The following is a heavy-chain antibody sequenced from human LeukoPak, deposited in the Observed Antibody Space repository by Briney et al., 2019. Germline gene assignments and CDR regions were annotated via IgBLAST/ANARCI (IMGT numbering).Heavy chain of an antibody. CDR3: ARGFRISIFGVVITEDAFDI. V-gene: IGHV1-18*01. J-gene: IGHJ3*02. CDR1: GYTFTSYD. CDR2: ISAHNGNT. Sequence: ASVKVSCKASGYTFTSYDTSWVRQAPGQGLEWMGWISAHNGNTNYAQKLQGRVTMTTDTSTNTVYMELRSLRSDDTAVYYCARGFRISIFGVVITEDAFDIWGQGTLVTVSS. D-gene: IGHD3-3*02.